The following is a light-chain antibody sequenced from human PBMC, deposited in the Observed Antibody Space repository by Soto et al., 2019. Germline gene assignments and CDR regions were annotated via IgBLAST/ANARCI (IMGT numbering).Light chain of an antibody. V-gene: IGKV1-5*01. Sequence: DIQMTQSPSPLSASVGDTVTITCRASQSISRWLAWYQQKPGKAPKILISDASILESGVPSRFSGTGSGTEFTLPISSLQPDDFATYFCQQYNSFSLITFGQGTRLEI. CDR1: QSISRW. J-gene: IGKJ5*01. CDR2: DAS. CDR3: QQYNSFSLIT.